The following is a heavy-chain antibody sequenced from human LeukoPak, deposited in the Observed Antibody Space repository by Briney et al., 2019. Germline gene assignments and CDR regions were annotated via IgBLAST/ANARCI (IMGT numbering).Heavy chain of an antibody. D-gene: IGHD2-21*01. J-gene: IGHJ4*02. Sequence: SEALSLTCTVSGGSISSYYWSWIRQPPGKGLEWIGYIYYSGSTNYNPSLKSRVTISVDTSKNQFSLKLSSVTAADTAVYYCARVRVVLELTYIDYWGQGTLVTVSS. CDR3: ARVRVVLELTYIDY. V-gene: IGHV4-59*01. CDR2: IYYSGST. CDR1: GGSISSYY.